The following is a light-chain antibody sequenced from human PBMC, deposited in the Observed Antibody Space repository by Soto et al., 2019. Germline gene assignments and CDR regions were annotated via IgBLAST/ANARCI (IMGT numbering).Light chain of an antibody. CDR3: QQLDSYPLT. CDR1: QGISSH. J-gene: IGKJ4*01. V-gene: IGKV1-9*01. Sequence: DIQLTQSPSFLSASVGDRVTITCRASQGISSHLTWYQQKPGKAPKLLICDASTLQGGVPSRFSGSGSGTEFPLTLSSLQPEDFATYYRQQLDSYPLTFGGGAKVEIK. CDR2: DAS.